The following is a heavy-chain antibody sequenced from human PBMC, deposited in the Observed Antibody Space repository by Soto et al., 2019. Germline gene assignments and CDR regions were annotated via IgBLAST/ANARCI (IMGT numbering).Heavy chain of an antibody. Sequence: TVFCGSIVGGGCHWIINRQPPGKGLEWIGYIYYSGSTYYDPALKSRVTISVDTSKNQFSLKLSSVTAADTAVYYRATKIVGATTVPSDYWGQGTLVTVSS. J-gene: IGHJ4*02. CDR1: CGSIVGGGCH. CDR3: ATKIVGATTVPSDY. D-gene: IGHD1-26*01. V-gene: IGHV4-31*02. CDR2: IYYSGST.